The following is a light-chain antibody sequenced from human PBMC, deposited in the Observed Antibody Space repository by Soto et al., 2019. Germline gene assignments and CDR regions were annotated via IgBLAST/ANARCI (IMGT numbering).Light chain of an antibody. CDR3: QQYKDYTWT. Sequence: EIVLTQSPGTLSLSPGERATLSCRASQSVSSSYLAWYQQKPGQAPRLLIYGASSLESGVPSRFSGSGSGTEFTLTISSLQPDDFTTFYCQQYKDYTWTFGQGTKVDI. CDR1: QSVSSSY. J-gene: IGKJ1*01. CDR2: GAS. V-gene: IGKV3-20*01.